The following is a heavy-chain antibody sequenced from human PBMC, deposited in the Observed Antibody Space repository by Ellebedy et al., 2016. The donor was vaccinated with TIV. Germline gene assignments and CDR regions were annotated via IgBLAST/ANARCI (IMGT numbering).Heavy chain of an antibody. V-gene: IGHV1-69*04. J-gene: IGHJ4*02. CDR1: GGTFSNYA. CDR3: ARWDGTGGTFQGPYDY. CDR2: IIPMLGIA. D-gene: IGHD2-8*02. Sequence: AASVKVSCKASGGTFSNYAINWVRQAPGQGLEWMGRIIPMLGIADYAQNFQGRVTFTADKSTTTAYMDLSSLRSEDTAVYYCARWDGTGGTFQGPYDYWGQGILVIVSS.